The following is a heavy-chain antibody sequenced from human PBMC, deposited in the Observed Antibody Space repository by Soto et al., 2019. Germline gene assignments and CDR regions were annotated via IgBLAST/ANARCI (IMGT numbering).Heavy chain of an antibody. J-gene: IGHJ4*02. Sequence: GGSLRLSCAASGFTFSSYAMSWVRQAPGKGLEWVSAISGSGGSTSYADSVKGRFTISRDNSKKTLYLQMNSLRAEDTAVYYCSKDRVDPAMAPGLPFDYWGQGTLVTVSS. D-gene: IGHD5-18*01. CDR1: GFTFSSYA. CDR2: ISGSGGST. CDR3: SKDRVDPAMAPGLPFDY. V-gene: IGHV3-23*01.